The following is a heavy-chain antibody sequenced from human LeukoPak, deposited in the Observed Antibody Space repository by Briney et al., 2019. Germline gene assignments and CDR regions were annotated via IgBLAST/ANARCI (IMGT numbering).Heavy chain of an antibody. J-gene: IGHJ6*03. D-gene: IGHD4-17*01. CDR3: ARHGLDYGDLYYYMDV. V-gene: IGHV5-51*01. CDR1: GYSFTSYW. CDR2: IYPGDSDT. Sequence: GESLKISCKGPGYSFTSYWIGWVRQMPGKGLEWMGIIYPGDSDTRYSPSFQGQVTISADKSISTAYLQWSSLKASDTAMYYCARHGLDYGDLYYYMDVRGKGTTVTVSS.